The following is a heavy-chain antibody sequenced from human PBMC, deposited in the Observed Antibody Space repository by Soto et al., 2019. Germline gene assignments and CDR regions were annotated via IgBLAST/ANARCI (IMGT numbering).Heavy chain of an antibody. D-gene: IGHD6-13*01. CDR2: INHSGST. Sequence: KASETLSLTCAVYGGSFSGYYWSWIRQPPGKGLEWIGEINHSGSTNYNPSLKSRVTISVDTSKDQFSLKLSSVTAADTAVYYCARPVYHSRRSWFDPWGQGTLVTVSS. V-gene: IGHV4-34*01. CDR1: GGSFSGYY. CDR3: ARPVYHSRRSWFDP. J-gene: IGHJ5*02.